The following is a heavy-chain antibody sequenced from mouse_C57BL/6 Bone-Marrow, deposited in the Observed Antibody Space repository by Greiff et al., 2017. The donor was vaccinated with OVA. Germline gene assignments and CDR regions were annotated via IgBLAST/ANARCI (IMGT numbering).Heavy chain of an antibody. Sequence: VQLQQSVAELVRPGASVKLSCTASGYNINNTYMHWVKQRPEQGLEWIGRIDPANGNTKYAQKFQGKATITADTSSNTAYLQLSSLTSEDTASYCGASGSRNWYLDVWGTGTTVTVSS. V-gene: IGHV14-3*01. CDR1: GYNINNTY. J-gene: IGHJ1*03. CDR2: IDPANGNT. CDR3: ASGSRNWYLDV. D-gene: IGHD1-1*01.